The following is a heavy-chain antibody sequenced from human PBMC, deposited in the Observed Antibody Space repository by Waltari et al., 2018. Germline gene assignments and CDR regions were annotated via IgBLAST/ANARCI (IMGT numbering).Heavy chain of an antibody. D-gene: IGHD4-17*01. V-gene: IGHV3-30*02. J-gene: IGHJ4*02. CDR1: GFSVRTNA. CDR3: LRGADYGFYY. Sequence: QAQVAESGGGVVQPGGSLRLSCTGSGFSVRTNAMDWVRHAPGKGLEWLAFISNDDTKKYYADSVEGRFTISRDTSRNTVYLEMNSLRPDDTAVYYCLRGADYGFYYWGQGTLVTVSS. CDR2: ISNDDTKK.